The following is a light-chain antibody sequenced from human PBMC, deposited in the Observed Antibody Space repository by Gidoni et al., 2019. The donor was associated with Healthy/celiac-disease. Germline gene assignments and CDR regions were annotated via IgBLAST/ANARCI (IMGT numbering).Light chain of an antibody. CDR3: QQSYSTPWT. Sequence: DIQMTQSPSSLSASVGDRVTITCRASQSISSFLNWYEQKPGKAPKLLIYGASRLQSGAPSRFSGSGFGTDFTLTISSLQPEDFATYYGQQSYSTPWTFGQGTKVEIK. V-gene: IGKV1-39*01. CDR2: GAS. CDR1: QSISSF. J-gene: IGKJ1*01.